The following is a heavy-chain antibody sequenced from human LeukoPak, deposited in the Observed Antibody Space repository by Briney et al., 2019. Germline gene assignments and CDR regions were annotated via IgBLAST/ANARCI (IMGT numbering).Heavy chain of an antibody. J-gene: IGHJ4*02. CDR2: IDSSGSVI. Sequence: GGSLRLPCAASGFTFSRYEMNWVRQAPGKGLEWISYIDSSGSVIYYVDSVKGRFTISRDNAKNSMFLQMNSLRAEDTAVYYCTRDEATTSRGTLPEYWGQGTLVTVSS. V-gene: IGHV3-48*03. CDR1: GFTFSRYE. CDR3: TRDEATTSRGTLPEY. D-gene: IGHD1-14*01.